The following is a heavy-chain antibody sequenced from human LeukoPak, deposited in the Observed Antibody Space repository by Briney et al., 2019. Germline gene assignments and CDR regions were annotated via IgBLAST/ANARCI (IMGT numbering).Heavy chain of an antibody. J-gene: IGHJ6*03. CDR3: AGVNYSNYQAYYYYYYMDI. D-gene: IGHD4-11*01. CDR1: GFTFSDYY. V-gene: IGHV3-11*04. CDR2: ISSSGSTI. Sequence: GGSLRLSCAASGFTFSDYYMSWIRQAPGKGLEWVSYISSSGSTIYYADSVKGRFTISRDNAKNSLYLQMNSLRAEDTAVYYCAGVNYSNYQAYYYYYYMDIWGKGTTVTASS.